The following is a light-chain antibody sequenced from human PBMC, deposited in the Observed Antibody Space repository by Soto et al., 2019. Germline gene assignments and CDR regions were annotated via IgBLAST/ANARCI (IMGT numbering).Light chain of an antibody. J-gene: IGKJ1*01. Sequence: DIQMTQSPFTLSASVGDRITITCRASQSVSSYLNWYQQKPGKAPKLLIYAASSLQSGVPSRFSGSGSGTDFTLTISSLQPEDFATYYCQQSYSTLTWTFGQGTKGDIK. CDR3: QQSYSTLTWT. CDR2: AAS. V-gene: IGKV1-39*01. CDR1: QSVSSY.